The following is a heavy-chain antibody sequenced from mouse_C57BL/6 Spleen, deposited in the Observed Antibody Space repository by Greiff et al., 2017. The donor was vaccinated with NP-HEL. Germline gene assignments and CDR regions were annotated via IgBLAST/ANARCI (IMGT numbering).Heavy chain of an antibody. J-gene: IGHJ2*01. D-gene: IGHD2-4*01. Sequence: VQLQQSGPELVKPGDSVKISCKASGYSFTGYFMNWVMQSHGKSLEWIGRINPYNGDTFYNQKFKGKATLTVDKSSSTAHMELRSLTSEDSAVYYCARYVDYGGYFDYWGQGTTLTVSS. CDR1: GYSFTGYF. CDR3: ARYVDYGGYFDY. CDR2: INPYNGDT. V-gene: IGHV1-20*01.